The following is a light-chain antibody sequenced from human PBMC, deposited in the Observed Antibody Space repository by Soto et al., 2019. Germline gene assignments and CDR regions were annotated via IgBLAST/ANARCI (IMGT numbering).Light chain of an antibody. CDR1: SSDVGSYNL. J-gene: IGLJ3*02. Sequence: QSALTQPASVSGSPGQSITISCTGTSSDVGSYNLVSWYQQHPGKAPKLMIYEVSKRPSGVSNRFSGSKSGNTASLTISGLQAEDEADYYCCSYAGSSTRWVFGGGTKLTVL. CDR2: EVS. V-gene: IGLV2-23*02. CDR3: CSYAGSSTRWV.